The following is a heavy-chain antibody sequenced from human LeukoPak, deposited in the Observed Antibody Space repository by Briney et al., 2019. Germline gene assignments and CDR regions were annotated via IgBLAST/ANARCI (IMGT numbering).Heavy chain of an antibody. CDR1: GGSIRSYY. CDR2: IYTSGST. Sequence: SQPLPLTCTVSGGSIRSYYWSWIRQPAGKGLEWIGRIYTSGSTNYNPALKSRVTMSVDTSKNQFSLKLSSVTAADTAVYYCARDLWYDSSGYYYSWYFDLWGRGTLVTVSS. J-gene: IGHJ2*01. V-gene: IGHV4-4*07. D-gene: IGHD3-22*01. CDR3: ARDLWYDSSGYYYSWYFDL.